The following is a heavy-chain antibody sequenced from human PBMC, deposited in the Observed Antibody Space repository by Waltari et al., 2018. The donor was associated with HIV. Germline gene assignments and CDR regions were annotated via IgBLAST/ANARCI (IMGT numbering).Heavy chain of an antibody. V-gene: IGHV3-48*01. CDR1: GFTMSNHN. CDR3: TRGGARYFYVGGGDF. CDR2: IRSSGTTT. D-gene: IGHD3-16*01. Sequence: EVQLAESGGGAVQPGGSLRLSCAGSGFTMSNHNMNWARQARGKGLWWISFIRSSGTTTYYADSVKGRFTISRDNAKNSLYLQMNSLRAEDSALYYCTRGGARYFYVGGGDFWGQGTLVSVSS. J-gene: IGHJ4*02.